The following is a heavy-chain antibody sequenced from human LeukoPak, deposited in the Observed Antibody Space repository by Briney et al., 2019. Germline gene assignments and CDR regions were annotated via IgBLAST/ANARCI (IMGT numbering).Heavy chain of an antibody. CDR2: ISSDGNNR. CDR1: GFTFSSYA. V-gene: IGHV3-30-3*01. Sequence: GGSLRLSCAASGFTFSSYATHWVRQAPGKGLEWMAVISSDGNNRYYADSVKGRFTISRDNAKNSLYLQVNSLRAEDTAVYYCARDWPPNWFDPWGQGTLVTVSS. J-gene: IGHJ5*02. CDR3: ARDWPPNWFDP.